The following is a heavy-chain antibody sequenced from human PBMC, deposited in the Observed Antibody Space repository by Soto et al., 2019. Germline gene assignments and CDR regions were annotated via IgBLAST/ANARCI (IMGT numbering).Heavy chain of an antibody. Sequence: QVQLQQWGAGLLKPSETLSLTCAVYGGSFSGYYWSWIRQPPGKGLEWSGEINHSGSTNYNPSLKGRVTISVDTAKNQFSLKLSSVTAADTAVYYCARAGWFGESDSNWFDPWGQGTLVTVSS. V-gene: IGHV4-34*01. CDR1: GGSFSGYY. D-gene: IGHD3-10*01. CDR3: ARAGWFGESDSNWFDP. J-gene: IGHJ5*02. CDR2: INHSGST.